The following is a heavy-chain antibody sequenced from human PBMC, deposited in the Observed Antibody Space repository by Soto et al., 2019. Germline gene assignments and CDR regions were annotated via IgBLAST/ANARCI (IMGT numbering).Heavy chain of an antibody. V-gene: IGHV1-69*12. CDR3: ASRIAVAAKVDYFDY. CDR1: GGTFSRYA. CDR2: IIPVFGTA. J-gene: IGHJ4*02. D-gene: IGHD6-19*01. Sequence: QVQLVQSGAEVKKPGSLVKVSCKASGGTFSRYAISWVRQAPGQGLEWMGGIIPVFGTANYAKKFQGRVTITADESTSTAYMELSSLRSEDTAVYYCASRIAVAAKVDYFDYWGQGTLVTVSS.